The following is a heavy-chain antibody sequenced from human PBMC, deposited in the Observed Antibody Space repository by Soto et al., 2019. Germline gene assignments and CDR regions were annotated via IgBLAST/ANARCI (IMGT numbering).Heavy chain of an antibody. CDR1: GFTFSNFW. CDR2: IKQDGSEK. J-gene: IGHJ4*02. V-gene: IGHV3-7*03. CDR3: ATNTVTKVDDY. D-gene: IGHD4-17*01. Sequence: GGSLRLSCEASGFTFSNFWMSWDRQAPGKGLEWVANIKQDGSEKKYVDSVKGRFIISRDNAKNSLSLQMNSLRAEDTAVYYCATNTVTKVDDYWGQGARVTVSS.